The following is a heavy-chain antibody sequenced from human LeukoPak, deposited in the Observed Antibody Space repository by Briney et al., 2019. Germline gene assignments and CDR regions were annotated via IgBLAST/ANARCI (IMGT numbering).Heavy chain of an antibody. Sequence: NPSETLSFTCTVSGGSISSSSYYWDWVRQPPGKGLEWIGSMYYSGSTYYNPSLKSRVAISVDTSKVQFSLKLSSVTAADTAVYYCARGVRYWGQGTLVTVSS. V-gene: IGHV4-39*07. CDR3: ARGVRY. J-gene: IGHJ4*02. D-gene: IGHD3-16*01. CDR1: GGSISSSSYY. CDR2: MYYSGST.